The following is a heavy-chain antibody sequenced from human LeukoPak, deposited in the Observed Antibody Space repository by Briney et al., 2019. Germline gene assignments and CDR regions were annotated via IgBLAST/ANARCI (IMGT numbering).Heavy chain of an antibody. Sequence: GGSLRLSCAASGFIVSGDFMSWVRQAPGKGLEWVSVIYSDGSTYYADSVKGRFTISRDNSKNTLDLQMTGLRAEDTAVYYCARERGRGRDSPWFDYWGQGTLVTVSS. V-gene: IGHV3-53*01. D-gene: IGHD1-26*01. J-gene: IGHJ4*02. CDR3: ARERGRGRDSPWFDY. CDR1: GFIVSGDF. CDR2: IYSDGST.